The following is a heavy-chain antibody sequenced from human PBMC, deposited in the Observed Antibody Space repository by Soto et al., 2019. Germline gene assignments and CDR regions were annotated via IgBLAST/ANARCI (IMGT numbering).Heavy chain of an antibody. V-gene: IGHV4-39*01. CDR2: IYYSGST. CDR3: ARHYGSGTTSDY. J-gene: IGHJ4*02. CDR1: GGSISSSSYY. D-gene: IGHD3-10*01. Sequence: SETLSLTCTVSGGSISSSSYYWGWIRQPPGKGLEWIGSIYYSGSTYYNPSLKSRVTISVDTSKNQFSLKLSSVTAADTAVYYCARHYGSGTTSDYWGQGTLVTV.